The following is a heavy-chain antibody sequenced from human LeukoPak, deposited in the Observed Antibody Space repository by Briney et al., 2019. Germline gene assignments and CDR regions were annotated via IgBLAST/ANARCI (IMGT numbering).Heavy chain of an antibody. CDR3: ARGSGDDILTGYYFDY. D-gene: IGHD3-9*01. CDR1: GGSFSGYY. J-gene: IGHJ4*02. V-gene: IGHV4-34*01. CDR2: INHSGST. Sequence: KASETLSLTCAVYGGSFSGYYWSWIRQPPGKGLEWIGEINHSGSTNYNPSLKSRGTISVDTSKNQFSLKLSSVTAADTAVYYCARGSGDDILTGYYFDYWGQGTLVTVSS.